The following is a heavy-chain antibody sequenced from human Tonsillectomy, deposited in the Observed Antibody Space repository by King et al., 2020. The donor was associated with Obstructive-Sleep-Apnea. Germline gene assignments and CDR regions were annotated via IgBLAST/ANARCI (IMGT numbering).Heavy chain of an antibody. Sequence: QLQESGPGLVKPSQTLSLTCTVSGGSISSGDYYWSWIRQPPGKGLEWIGYIFYTGSTYYSPSLKSRVSILIDTSKNQFSLKLSSVTAADTAVYYCVRVYYGSGNWVDPWGQGTLVTVSS. D-gene: IGHD3-10*01. V-gene: IGHV4-30-4*01. CDR2: IFYTGST. J-gene: IGHJ5*02. CDR3: VRVYYGSGNWVDP. CDR1: GGSISSGDYY.